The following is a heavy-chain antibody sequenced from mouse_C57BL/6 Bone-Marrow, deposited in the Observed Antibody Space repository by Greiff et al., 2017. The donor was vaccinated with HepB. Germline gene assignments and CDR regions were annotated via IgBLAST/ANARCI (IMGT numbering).Heavy chain of an antibody. CDR3: TVYYGSSYGY. CDR1: GFTFSNYW. Sequence: EVKLMESGGGLVQPGRSMKLSCVASGFTFSNYWMNWVRQSPEKGLEWVAQIRLKSDNYATHYAESVKGRFTISRDDSKSSVYLQMNNLRAEDTGIYYCTVYYGSSYGYWGQGTTLTVSS. D-gene: IGHD1-1*01. V-gene: IGHV6-3*01. J-gene: IGHJ2*01. CDR2: IRLKSDNYAT.